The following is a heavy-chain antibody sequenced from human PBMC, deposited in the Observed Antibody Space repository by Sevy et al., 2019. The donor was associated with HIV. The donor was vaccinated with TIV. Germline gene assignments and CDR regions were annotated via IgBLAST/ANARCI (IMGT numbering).Heavy chain of an antibody. CDR1: GFTFSSYG. CDR3: AKVRPSPGSKVRGVPSAFDI. Sequence: GGSLRLSCAASGFTFSSYGMHWVRQAPGKGLEWVAVISYDGSNKYCADSVKGRFTISRDNSKNTLYLQMNSLRAEDTAVYYCAKVRPSPGSKVRGVPSAFDIWGQGTMVTVSS. D-gene: IGHD3-10*01. J-gene: IGHJ3*02. V-gene: IGHV3-30*18. CDR2: ISYDGSNK.